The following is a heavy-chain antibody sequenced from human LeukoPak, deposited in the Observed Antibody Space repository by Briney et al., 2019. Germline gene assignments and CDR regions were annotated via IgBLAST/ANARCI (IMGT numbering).Heavy chain of an antibody. J-gene: IGHJ4*02. D-gene: IGHD6-13*01. Sequence: SETLSLTCTVSGGSISSYYWSWIRQPPGKGLEWIGYIYYSGGTNYNPSLKSRVTISVDASKNQFSLKLSSVTASDTAVYYCAMGKHSSWYYYFDYWGQGTLVTVSS. CDR3: AMGKHSSWYYYFDY. CDR1: GGSISSYY. V-gene: IGHV4-59*08. CDR2: IYYSGGT.